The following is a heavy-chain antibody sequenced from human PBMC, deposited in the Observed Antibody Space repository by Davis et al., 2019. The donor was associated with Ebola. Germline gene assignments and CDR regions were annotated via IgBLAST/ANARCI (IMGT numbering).Heavy chain of an antibody. V-gene: IGHV3-30-3*02. Sequence: GESLKISCAASGFTFRNYAMHWVRQAPGKGLEWVAFISNDGSRESYADSVKGRFTISRDNSKNTVFLHMNSLRVEDTAIYYCAKDPPGSGSDSWGQGALVTVSS. CDR2: ISNDGSRE. CDR3: AKDPPGSGSDS. D-gene: IGHD6-19*01. J-gene: IGHJ4*02. CDR1: GFTFRNYA.